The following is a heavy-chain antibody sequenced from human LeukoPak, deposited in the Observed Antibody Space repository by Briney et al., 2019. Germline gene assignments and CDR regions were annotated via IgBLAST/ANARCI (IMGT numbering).Heavy chain of an antibody. CDR2: INGDGSYA. D-gene: IGHD5-18*01. Sequence: GGSLRLSCAASGFTFGNFWMHWIRQGPGKGLLWVARINGDGSYADYAESVQGRFTVSRDNAKNTLYLQMDSLRVEDTAVYYCARGGAYSYGPLDIWGQGTMVTVSS. CDR1: GFTFGNFW. CDR3: ARGGAYSYGPLDI. V-gene: IGHV3-74*01. J-gene: IGHJ3*02.